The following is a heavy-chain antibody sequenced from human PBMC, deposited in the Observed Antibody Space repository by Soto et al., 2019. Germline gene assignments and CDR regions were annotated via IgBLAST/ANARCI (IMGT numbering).Heavy chain of an antibody. D-gene: IGHD1-1*01. CDR1: GGTFSSYA. Sequence: ASVKVSCKASGGTFSSYAISWVRQAPGQGLEWMGGIIPIFGTANYAQKFQGRVTITADESTSTAYMELSSLRSEDTAVYYCATGRKGYNWNARPFDYWGQGTLVTVSS. J-gene: IGHJ4*02. V-gene: IGHV1-69*13. CDR2: IIPIFGTA. CDR3: ATGRKGYNWNARPFDY.